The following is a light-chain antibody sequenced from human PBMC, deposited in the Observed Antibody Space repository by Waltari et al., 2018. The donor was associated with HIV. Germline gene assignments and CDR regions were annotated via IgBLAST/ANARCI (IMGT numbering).Light chain of an antibody. J-gene: IGKJ2*01. CDR2: FGS. V-gene: IGKV2-28*01. CDR3: MQALQTPYT. Sequence: DIVMTQSPLSLSVTPGEPASISCRSSQSLVYSNGYNYLDWYLQKPGQSPQILFYFGSHRASGVPDSFTGSGSGTDFTLKISRVEAEDVGVYYCMQALQTPYTFGQGTKLEIK. CDR1: QSLVYSNGYNY.